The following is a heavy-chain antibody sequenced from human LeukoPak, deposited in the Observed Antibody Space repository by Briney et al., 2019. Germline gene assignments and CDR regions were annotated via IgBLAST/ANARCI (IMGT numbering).Heavy chain of an antibody. J-gene: IGHJ4*02. D-gene: IGHD2-21*02. V-gene: IGHV4-39*07. Sequence: PSETLSLTCTVSGGSISSGGHFWSWIRQHPGKGLEWIGSIYYSGSTYYNPSLKSRVTISVDTSKNQFSLKLSSVTAADTAVYYCASQMRAGLIVVVTAAPFDYWGQGTLVTVSS. CDR3: ASQMRAGLIVVVTAAPFDY. CDR2: IYYSGST. CDR1: GGSISSGGHF.